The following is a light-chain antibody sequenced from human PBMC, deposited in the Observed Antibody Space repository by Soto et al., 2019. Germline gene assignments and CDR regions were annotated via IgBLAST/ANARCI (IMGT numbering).Light chain of an antibody. CDR1: QSVSRY. Sequence: EIVLTQSPVTLSLSPGERATLSCRASQSVSRYLAWYQQKPGQAPRLLIYDASKRATGIPARFSGSGSRTDFTLTISSLESEDFAVYYCQQRSNCPITFGQGTRLEIK. CDR2: DAS. V-gene: IGKV3-11*01. J-gene: IGKJ5*01. CDR3: QQRSNCPIT.